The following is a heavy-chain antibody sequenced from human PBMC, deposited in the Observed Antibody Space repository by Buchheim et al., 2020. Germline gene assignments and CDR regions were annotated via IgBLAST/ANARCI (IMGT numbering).Heavy chain of an antibody. D-gene: IGHD1/OR15-1a*01. CDR2: TWYDGDSK. Sequence: QVRLVESGGGVVQPGTSLRLSCATSGFMFSNYAMHWVRQAPGKGLEWVAVTWYDGDSKYYGDSVKGRFTISRDNSKNTLYLQMNSLRAEDTAVYYCASDLNWDIFDHWGQGTL. J-gene: IGHJ4*02. CDR3: ASDLNWDIFDH. CDR1: GFMFSNYA. V-gene: IGHV3-33*01.